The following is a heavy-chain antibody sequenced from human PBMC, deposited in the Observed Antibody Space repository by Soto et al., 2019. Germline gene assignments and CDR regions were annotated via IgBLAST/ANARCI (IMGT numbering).Heavy chain of an antibody. CDR1: GFTFSSYA. Sequence: GGSLRLSWAASGFTFSSYAMSWVRQAPGKGLEWVSAISGSGGSTYYADSVKGRFTISRDNSKNTLYLQMNSLRAEDTAVYYCAKDSRGGYDYVWGSCMDVWGQGTTVTVSS. CDR2: ISGSGGST. J-gene: IGHJ6*02. CDR3: AKDSRGGYDYVWGSCMDV. V-gene: IGHV3-23*01. D-gene: IGHD3-16*01.